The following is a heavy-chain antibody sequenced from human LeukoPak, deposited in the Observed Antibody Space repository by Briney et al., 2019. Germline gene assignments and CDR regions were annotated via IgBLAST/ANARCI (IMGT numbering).Heavy chain of an antibody. V-gene: IGHV1-18*01. D-gene: IGHD6-13*01. J-gene: IGHJ1*01. Sequence: GASVKVSCKASGYTFTSYGISWVRQAPGQGLEWMGWISTYNGDTNYAQKLQGRVTMTTDTSTNTAYMELRSLRSDDTAVYYCAKGSPRIAAAGTYFQHWGQGTLVTVSS. CDR3: AKGSPRIAAAGTYFQH. CDR2: ISTYNGDT. CDR1: GYTFTSYG.